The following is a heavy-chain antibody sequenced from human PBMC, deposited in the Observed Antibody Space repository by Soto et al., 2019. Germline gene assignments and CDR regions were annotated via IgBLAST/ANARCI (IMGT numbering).Heavy chain of an antibody. CDR3: VRDLYLQVGMDV. Sequence: SETLSLTCTVSGDSISSGDYYWSWIRQHPGKGLEWIGYIYYSGSTSYNPSLKSRVTISVDTSKNQFSLRLSSVTAADTAVYYCVRDLYLQVGMDVWGQGTTVTVSS. CDR2: IYYSGST. J-gene: IGHJ6*02. CDR1: GDSISSGDYY. V-gene: IGHV4-31*03.